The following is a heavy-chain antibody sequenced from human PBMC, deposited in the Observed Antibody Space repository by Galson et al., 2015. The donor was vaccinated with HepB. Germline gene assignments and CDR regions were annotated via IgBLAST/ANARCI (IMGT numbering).Heavy chain of an antibody. CDR2: ISYSGTTT. CDR3: ARGDCGGDCYSYYYFYGMDV. V-gene: IGHV4-59*01. J-gene: IGHJ6*02. CDR1: GGSIYTYY. Sequence: ETLSLTCSVSGGSIYTYYWTWIRQTPGKGLEWIGYISYSGTTTKYNSSLKSRVTISIDKSNNHFSLKLSSVTAADTAVYYCARGDCGGDCYSYYYFYGMDVWGQGTTVIVSS. D-gene: IGHD2-21*02.